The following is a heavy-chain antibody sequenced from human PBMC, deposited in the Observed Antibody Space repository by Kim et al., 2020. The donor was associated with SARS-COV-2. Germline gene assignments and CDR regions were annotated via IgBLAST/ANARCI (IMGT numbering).Heavy chain of an antibody. D-gene: IGHD3-10*01. CDR1: DDSISSSGYY. CDR2: IYYSGST. CDR3: ARDRFRDYSGSGSHFDY. J-gene: IGHJ4*02. V-gene: IGHV4-39*07. Sequence: SETLSLTCTVSDDSISSSGYYWGWIRQPPGKGLEWIGSIYYSGSTYYNPSLKSRVTISVDTSKNQFSLKLNSVTAADTAVYYCARDRFRDYSGSGSHFDYWGQGSLVTVSS.